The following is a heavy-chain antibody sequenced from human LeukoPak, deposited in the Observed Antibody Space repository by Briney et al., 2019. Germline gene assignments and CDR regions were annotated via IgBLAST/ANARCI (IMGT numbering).Heavy chain of an antibody. CDR3: ARDEGGYYDFWSGYFDY. D-gene: IGHD3-3*01. CDR2: IYSGGST. CDR1: GFTVSSNY. J-gene: IGHJ4*02. V-gene: IGHV3-53*05. Sequence: GGSLRLSCAASGFTVSSNYMSWVRQAPGKGREWVSVIYSGGSTYYADSVKGRFTISRDNSKNTLYLQMNSLRAEDTAVYYCARDEGGYYDFWSGYFDYWGQGTLVIVSS.